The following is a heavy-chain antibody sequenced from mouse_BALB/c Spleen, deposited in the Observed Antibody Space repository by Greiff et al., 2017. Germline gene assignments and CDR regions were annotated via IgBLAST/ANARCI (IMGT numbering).Heavy chain of an antibody. CDR3: ARDKDYGSIPFAY. Sequence: EVMLVESGGGLVQPGGSLRLSCATSGFTFTDYYMSWVRQPPGKALEWLGFIRNKANGYTTEYSASVKGRFTISRDNSQSILYLQMNTLRAEDSATYYCARDKDYGSIPFAYWGQGTLVTVSA. CDR2: IRNKANGYTT. D-gene: IGHD1-1*01. CDR1: GFTFTDYY. V-gene: IGHV7-3*02. J-gene: IGHJ3*01.